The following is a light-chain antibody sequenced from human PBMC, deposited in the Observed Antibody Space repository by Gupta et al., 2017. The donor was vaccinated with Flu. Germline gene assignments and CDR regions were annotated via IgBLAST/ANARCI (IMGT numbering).Light chain of an antibody. V-gene: IGKV3-11*01. CDR2: DAS. CDR3: QQRSNWPLLT. Sequence: IVLTHSPATLSLSPGERATLSCRASQSVSSYLAWYQQKPGQAPRLLIYDASNRATGIPARFSGSGSGTDFTLTISSLEPEDFAVYYCQQRSNWPLLTFGGGTKVEIK. J-gene: IGKJ4*01. CDR1: QSVSSY.